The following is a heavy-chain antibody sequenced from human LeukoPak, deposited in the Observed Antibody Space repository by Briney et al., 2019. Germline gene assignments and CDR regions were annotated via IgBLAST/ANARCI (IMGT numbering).Heavy chain of an antibody. CDR3: ARAAGGIAAAGYWFDP. J-gene: IGHJ5*02. D-gene: IGHD6-13*01. CDR2: SNPSGGST. Sequence: ASVKVSCKASGDTFTTDYIHWVRQGPGQGPEWMGVSNPSGGSTTNAQKFQGRVTMTRDTSTSTVYMELSSLRSEDTAIYYCARAAGGIAAAGYWFDPWGQGTLVTVSS. CDR1: GDTFTTDY. V-gene: IGHV1-46*01.